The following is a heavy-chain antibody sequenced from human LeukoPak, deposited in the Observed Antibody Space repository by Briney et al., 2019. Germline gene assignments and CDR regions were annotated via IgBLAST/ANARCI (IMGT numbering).Heavy chain of an antibody. CDR1: GFTFSSYW. CDR3: AREMDRSYYYDSSGYYPRRDY. CDR2: IKQDGSEK. V-gene: IGHV3-7*01. Sequence: GGSLRLSCAASGFTFSSYWMSWVRQAPGKGLEWVANIKQDGSEKYYVDSVKGRFTISRDNAKNSLYLQMNSLRAEDTAVYYCAREMDRSYYYDSSGYYPRRDYWGQGTLVTVSS. D-gene: IGHD3-22*01. J-gene: IGHJ4*02.